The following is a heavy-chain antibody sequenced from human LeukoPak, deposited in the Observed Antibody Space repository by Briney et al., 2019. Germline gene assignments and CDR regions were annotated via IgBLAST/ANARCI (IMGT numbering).Heavy chain of an antibody. D-gene: IGHD6-13*01. CDR3: ARYSSSWHANDY. V-gene: IGHV3-74*01. J-gene: IGHJ4*02. Sequence: GGSLRLSCAASGFTFSTYWMHWVRQAPGKGLVWVSRTSSDGGSVSYADSVRGRFTISRDNAKNTMYLQMNGLRAEDTAVYFCARYSSSWHANDYWGQGTLVTVSS. CDR2: TSSDGGSV. CDR1: GFTFSTYW.